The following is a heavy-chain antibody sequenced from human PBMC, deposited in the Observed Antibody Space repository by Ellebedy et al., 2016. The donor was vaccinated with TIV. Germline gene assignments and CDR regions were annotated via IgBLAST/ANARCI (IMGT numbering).Heavy chain of an antibody. D-gene: IGHD7-27*01. CDR1: GGSFSGYY. CDR3: ARQGRHWGSGCFDY. J-gene: IGHJ4*02. Sequence: MPSETLSLTCAVYGGSFSGYYWSWIRQPPGKGLEWIGEINHSGSTYYNPSLKSRVTISVDTSKNHFSLKLSSVTAAETAVYYCARQGRHWGSGCFDYWGQGTLVTVSS. CDR2: INHSGST. V-gene: IGHV4-34*01.